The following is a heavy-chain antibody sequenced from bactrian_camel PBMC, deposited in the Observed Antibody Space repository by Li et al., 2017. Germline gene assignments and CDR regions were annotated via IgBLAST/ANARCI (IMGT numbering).Heavy chain of an antibody. D-gene: IGHD1*01. CDR1: GFDYRVDY. J-gene: IGHJ4*01. CDR2: IWRVGTT. Sequence: VQLVESGGGSVQAGGSLRLSCAASGFDYRVDYIGWYRKAPGTEREGLAAIWRVGTTYYAYSVKGRFTITQNTAADMVYLQINDLKPEDSGMYYCAAEPQPRATGATWFPTGALEYGQGTQVTVS. V-gene: IGHV3S53*01.